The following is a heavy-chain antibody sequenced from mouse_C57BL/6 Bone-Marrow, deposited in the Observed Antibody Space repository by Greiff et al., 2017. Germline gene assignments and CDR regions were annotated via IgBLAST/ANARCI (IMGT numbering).Heavy chain of an antibody. CDR1: GYTFTSYW. V-gene: IGHV1-50*01. Sequence: VQRVESGAELVKPGASVKLSCKASGYTFTSYWMQWVKQRPGQGLEWIGEIDPSDSYTNYNQKFKGKATLTVDTSSSTAYMQLSSLTSEDSAVYYCARRGVLRPFAYWGQGTLVTVSA. J-gene: IGHJ3*01. D-gene: IGHD1-2*01. CDR3: ARRGVLRPFAY. CDR2: IDPSDSYT.